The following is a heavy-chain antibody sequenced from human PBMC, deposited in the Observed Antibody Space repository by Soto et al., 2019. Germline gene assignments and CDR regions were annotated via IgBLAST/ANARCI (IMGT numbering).Heavy chain of an antibody. CDR2: IYYSGST. CDR3: ARAAVYYDILTGFYYYYGMDV. V-gene: IGHV4-30-4*01. Sequence: SETLSLTCTVSGGSISSGDYYWSWIRQPPGKGLEWIGHIYYSGSTYYNPSLKSRVTISVDTSKNQFSLKLSSVTAADTAVYYCARAAVYYDILTGFYYYYGMDVWGQGTTVT. CDR1: GGSISSGDYY. J-gene: IGHJ6*02. D-gene: IGHD3-9*01.